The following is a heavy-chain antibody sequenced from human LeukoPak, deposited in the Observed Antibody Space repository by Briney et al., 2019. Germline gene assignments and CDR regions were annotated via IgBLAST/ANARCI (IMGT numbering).Heavy chain of an antibody. CDR1: GFTFSSYA. D-gene: IGHD3-10*01. J-gene: IGHJ6*02. V-gene: IGHV3-23*01. CDR3: AKVSTGSGRYYPFRYGMDV. CDR2: ISGSGGST. Sequence: GGSLRLSCAASGFTFSSYAMSWVRQAPGKGLEWVSAISGSGGSTYYADSVKGRFTISRDNSKNTLYLQMNSLRAEDTAVYYCAKVSTGSGRYYPFRYGMDVWGQGTTVTVSS.